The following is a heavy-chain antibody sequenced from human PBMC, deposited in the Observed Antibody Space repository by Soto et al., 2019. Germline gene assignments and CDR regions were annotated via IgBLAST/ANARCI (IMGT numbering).Heavy chain of an antibody. CDR1: GGSISSGGYY. CDR3: ASCPDYYYDSSGYSGIRYYYYGMDV. V-gene: IGHV4-31*03. J-gene: IGHJ6*02. CDR2: IYYSGRT. D-gene: IGHD3-22*01. Sequence: QVQLQESGPGLVKPSQTLSLTCTVSGGSISSGGYYWSWIRQHPGKGLEWLGYIYYSGRTYYNPSLKSRVTISVDTCMNLFALKLRSVTAANMAVEYCASCPDYYYDSSGYSGIRYYYYGMDVWGQGTTVTVSS.